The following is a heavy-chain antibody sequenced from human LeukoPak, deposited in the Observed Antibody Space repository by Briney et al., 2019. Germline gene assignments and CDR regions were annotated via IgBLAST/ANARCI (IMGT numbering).Heavy chain of an antibody. D-gene: IGHD5-18*01. J-gene: IGHJ5*02. CDR2: IIPIFGTA. Sequence: SVKVSCKASGGTFSSYAISWVRQAPGQGLEWMGGIIPIFGTASYAQKFQGRVTITTDESTSTAYMELSSLRSEDTAVYYCARIKRGYSYFVQTDKNWFDPWGQGTLVTVSS. V-gene: IGHV1-69*05. CDR1: GGTFSSYA. CDR3: ARIKRGYSYFVQTDKNWFDP.